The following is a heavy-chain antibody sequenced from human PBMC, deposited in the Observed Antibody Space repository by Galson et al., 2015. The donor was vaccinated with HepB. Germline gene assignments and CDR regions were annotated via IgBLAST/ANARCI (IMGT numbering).Heavy chain of an antibody. V-gene: IGHV3-30*18. CDR3: AKSPKIRTPPDY. Sequence: SLRLSCAASGFTFSIYGMHWVRQAPGEGLEWVAVISYDGSARFYADSVKGRFTISRDNSKNTVYLQMNSQRTEDTAVYYCAKSPKIRTPPDYWGQGTLVTVSP. CDR1: GFTFSIYG. J-gene: IGHJ4*02. CDR2: ISYDGSAR. D-gene: IGHD1-14*01.